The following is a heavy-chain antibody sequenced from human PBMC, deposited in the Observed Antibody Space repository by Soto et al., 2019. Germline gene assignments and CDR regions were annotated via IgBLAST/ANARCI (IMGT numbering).Heavy chain of an antibody. Sequence: GGSLRLSCAASGFTFSSYAMHWVRQAPGKGLEWVAVISYDGSIKYYADSVKGRFTISRDNSKNTPYLQMNSLRAEDTAVYYCAKNPGYYYDSTGYHFDYWGQGTLVTVSS. D-gene: IGHD3-22*01. CDR1: GFTFSSYA. V-gene: IGHV3-30-3*01. J-gene: IGHJ4*02. CDR3: AKNPGYYYDSTGYHFDY. CDR2: ISYDGSIK.